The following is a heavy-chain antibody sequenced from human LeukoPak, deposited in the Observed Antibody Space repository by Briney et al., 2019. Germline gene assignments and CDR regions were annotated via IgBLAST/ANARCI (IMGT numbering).Heavy chain of an antibody. CDR3: SYYYDSSGYVDY. V-gene: IGHV3-15*01. Sequence: GGSLRLSCAASGFTFSNVWMNWVRQAPGKGLEWVGRIKSKGDGGTTDYAAPVKGRFTISRDDSKNTLYMQMNSLKTEDTAVYYCSYYYDSSGYVDYWGQGTLVTVSS. CDR1: GFTFSNVW. J-gene: IGHJ4*02. CDR2: IKSKGDGGTT. D-gene: IGHD3-22*01.